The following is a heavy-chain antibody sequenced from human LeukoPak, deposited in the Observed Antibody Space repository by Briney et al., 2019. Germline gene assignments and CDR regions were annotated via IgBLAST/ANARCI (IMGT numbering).Heavy chain of an antibody. CDR1: GDSVSSNSAA. J-gene: IGHJ3*02. CDR3: ARDNSAYYDILTEHAFDI. CDR2: TYYRSKRYN. V-gene: IGHV6-1*01. D-gene: IGHD3-9*01. Sequence: SQTLSLTCAISGDSVSSNSAAWNWIRQSPSRGLEWLGRTYYRSKRYNDYAVSVKSRITINPDTSKNQFSLQLNSVTPEDTAVYYCARDNSAYYDILTEHAFDIWGQGTMVTVSS.